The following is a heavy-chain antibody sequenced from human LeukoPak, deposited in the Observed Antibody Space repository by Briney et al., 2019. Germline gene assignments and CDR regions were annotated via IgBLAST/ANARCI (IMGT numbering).Heavy chain of an antibody. J-gene: IGHJ4*02. CDR1: GGSMSSYY. D-gene: IGHD2-21*01. Sequence: SETLSLTCTVSGGSMSSYYWSWIRQTPGKGLEWIAYISDRGSTHYNPSLKSRVTLSVDTSKNQFSLNLSSVTAADTAVYYCARGMQLWVPFDYWGQGTLVTVSS. V-gene: IGHV4-59*01. CDR2: ISDRGST. CDR3: ARGMQLWVPFDY.